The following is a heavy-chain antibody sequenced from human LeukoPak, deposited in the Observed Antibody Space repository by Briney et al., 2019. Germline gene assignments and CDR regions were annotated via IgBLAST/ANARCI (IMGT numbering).Heavy chain of an antibody. CDR2: INSDGSST. CDR1: GFTFSSYW. D-gene: IGHD1-26*01. V-gene: IGHV3-74*01. CDR3: ARVGATSYY. Sequence: PGGSLRLSCAASGFTFSSYWMHWVRQAPGKGLVWVSRINSDGSSTNYADSVKGRFTISRVNAKNTLFLLMNSLRAEDTAVYYCARVGATSYYWGQGSLVTVSS. J-gene: IGHJ4*02.